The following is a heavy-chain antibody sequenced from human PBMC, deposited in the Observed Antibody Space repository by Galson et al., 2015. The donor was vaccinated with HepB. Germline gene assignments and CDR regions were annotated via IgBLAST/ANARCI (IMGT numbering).Heavy chain of an antibody. Sequence: SVKVSCKASGGTFSSYAISWVRQAPGQGLEWMGGIIPIFGTANYAQKFQGRVTITADESTSTAYMELSSLRSEDTAVYYCARDSNTVTGKRSYYYGMDVWGQGTTVTVSS. CDR1: GGTFSSYA. V-gene: IGHV1-69*13. D-gene: IGHD4-17*01. J-gene: IGHJ6*02. CDR2: IIPIFGTA. CDR3: ARDSNTVTGKRSYYYGMDV.